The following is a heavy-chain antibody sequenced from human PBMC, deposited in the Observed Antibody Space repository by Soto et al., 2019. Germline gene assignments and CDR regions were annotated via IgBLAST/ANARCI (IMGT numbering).Heavy chain of an antibody. Sequence: GGSLRLSCAASGFTFDTYAMHWVRQAPGRGLEWVSGISWNSNSIGFADSVKGRFTISRDNAKNSLYLQMKSLRAEDTAMYYCAKDGCSSIACPGAAFDIWGQGTMVTVSS. CDR3: AKDGCSSIACPGAAFDI. J-gene: IGHJ3*02. CDR2: ISWNSNSI. D-gene: IGHD2-2*01. V-gene: IGHV3-9*01. CDR1: GFTFDTYA.